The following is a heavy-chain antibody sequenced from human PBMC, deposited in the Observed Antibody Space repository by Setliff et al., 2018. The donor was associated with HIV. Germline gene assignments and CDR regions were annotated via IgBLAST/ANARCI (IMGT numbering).Heavy chain of an antibody. CDR3: AGSWSGYPLSFGY. Sequence: SETLSLTCTVSGASISRSSYYWGWIRQPPGKGLEWIGSIYYSGSTYYNPSLKSRVTISVDTSKNQFSLRLSSVTAADTAVYYCAGSWSGYPLSFGYWGQGTLVTVSS. V-gene: IGHV4-39*07. D-gene: IGHD3-3*01. CDR2: IYYSGST. CDR1: GASISRSSYY. J-gene: IGHJ4*02.